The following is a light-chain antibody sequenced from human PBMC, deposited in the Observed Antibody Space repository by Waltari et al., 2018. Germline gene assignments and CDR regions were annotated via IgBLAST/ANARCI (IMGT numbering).Light chain of an antibody. CDR2: DSS. J-gene: IGKJ4*01. V-gene: IGKV3-11*01. CDR1: QSVGTY. CDR3: QQRYKLPLT. Sequence: EIVLTQSPATLSLSPGERATLSCRASQSVGTYLAWYQQRPGQPPRLLIYDSSSRATGIPARFSGSGSETDFTLTISSLEPEDFAVYYCQQRYKLPLTFGGGSKVEI.